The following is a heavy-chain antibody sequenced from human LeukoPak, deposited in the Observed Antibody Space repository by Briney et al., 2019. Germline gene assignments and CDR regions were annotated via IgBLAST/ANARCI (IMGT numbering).Heavy chain of an antibody. J-gene: IGHJ4*02. V-gene: IGHV4-39*01. CDR2: IYYSGST. CDR3: ARHWSVGSGFGF. CDR1: GGSISSSNYY. D-gene: IGHD3-10*01. Sequence: SGTPPITCSVSGGSISSSNYYRGWIRQPPGKGLEWIGSIYYSGSTYYNSSLESRVTISVDTSKNQFSLKLRSVTAADTAVYYCARHWSVGSGFGFWGQGTLVTVSS.